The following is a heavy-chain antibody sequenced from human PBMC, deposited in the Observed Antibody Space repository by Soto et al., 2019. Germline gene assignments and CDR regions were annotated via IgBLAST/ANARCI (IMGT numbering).Heavy chain of an antibody. Sequence: GGSLRLSCAASGFTFISYWMSWVRQAPGKGLEWVANIKQDGSEKYYVDSVKGRFTISRDNAKNSLYLQMNSLRAEDTAVYYCARVSGITIFGVVITDGSQSLNDWGQGTLVTVSS. CDR3: ARVSGITIFGVVITDGSQSLND. J-gene: IGHJ4*02. V-gene: IGHV3-7*05. D-gene: IGHD3-3*01. CDR1: GFTFISYW. CDR2: IKQDGSEK.